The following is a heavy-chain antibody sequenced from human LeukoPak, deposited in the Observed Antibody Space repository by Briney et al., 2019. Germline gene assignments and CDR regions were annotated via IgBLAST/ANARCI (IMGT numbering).Heavy chain of an antibody. D-gene: IGHD5-12*01. V-gene: IGHV4-59*01. Sequence: SETVSLTCTVSGGSISSYYWSWIRQPPGKGLEWIGYIYYSGSTNYNPSLKSRVTISVDTSKNQFSLKLSSVTAADTAVYYCAREKEATFDYWGQGTLVTVSS. CDR1: GGSISSYY. CDR2: IYYSGST. J-gene: IGHJ4*02. CDR3: AREKEATFDY.